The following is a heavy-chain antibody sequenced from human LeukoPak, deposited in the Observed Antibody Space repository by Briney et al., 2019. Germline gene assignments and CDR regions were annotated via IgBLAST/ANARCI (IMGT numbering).Heavy chain of an antibody. CDR1: GGSIGSYY. Sequence: SETLSLTCTASGGSIGSYYWSWIRQPPGKGLEWIGYIYYGGTNYNPSLESRLTMSVDTSRNQFSLNLASVTAADTAVYYCARQKGYYQNFDFWGPGTLVTVSS. CDR2: IYYGGT. CDR3: ARQKGYYQNFDF. D-gene: IGHD1-26*01. J-gene: IGHJ4*02. V-gene: IGHV4-59*01.